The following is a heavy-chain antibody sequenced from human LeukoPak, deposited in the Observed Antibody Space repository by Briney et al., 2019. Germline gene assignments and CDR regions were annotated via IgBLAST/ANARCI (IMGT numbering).Heavy chain of an antibody. D-gene: IGHD1-7*01. J-gene: IGHJ4*02. CDR1: GGSISSYY. V-gene: IGHV4-59*01. CDR2: IYYSGST. Sequence: SETLSLTCTVSGGSISSYYWSWIRQPPGKGLAWIGYIYYSGSTNYNPSLKSRVTISVDTSKNQFSLKLSSVTAADTAVYYWSRGDWNYVLGYYFDYWGQGTLVTVSS. CDR3: SRGDWNYVLGYYFDY.